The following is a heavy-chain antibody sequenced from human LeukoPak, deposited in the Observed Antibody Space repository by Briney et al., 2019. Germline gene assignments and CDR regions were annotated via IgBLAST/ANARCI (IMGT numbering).Heavy chain of an antibody. V-gene: IGHV4-4*02. Sequence: PSGTLSLTCGVSGGSISSTNWWTWVRQPPEKGLEWIGEVNVLGNTNYNPSLESRVTISIDKSESHVSLKLTSVTAADTAVYYCAREGGPFRPLDYSGQGTLVTVSS. CDR2: VNVLGNT. CDR3: AREGGPFRPLDY. D-gene: IGHD2/OR15-2a*01. CDR1: GGSISSTNW. J-gene: IGHJ4*02.